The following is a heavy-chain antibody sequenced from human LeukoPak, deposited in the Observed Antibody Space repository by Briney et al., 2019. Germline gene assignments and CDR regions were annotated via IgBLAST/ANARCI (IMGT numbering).Heavy chain of an antibody. J-gene: IGHJ6*03. CDR1: GGTFSSYA. Sequence: GSSVEVSCKASGGTFSSYAISWVRQAPGQGLEWMGGIIPIFGTANYAQKFQGRVTITADKSTSTAYMELSSLRSEDTAVYYCATSTGLNYYYYYMDVWGKGTTVTVSS. CDR3: ATSTGLNYYYYYMDV. V-gene: IGHV1-69*06. CDR2: IIPIFGTA. D-gene: IGHD1-14*01.